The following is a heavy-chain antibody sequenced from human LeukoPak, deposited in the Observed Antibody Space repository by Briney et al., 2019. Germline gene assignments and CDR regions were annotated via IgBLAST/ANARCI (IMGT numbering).Heavy chain of an antibody. Sequence: GASVKVSCKASGGTFSSYAISWVRQAPGQGLEWMGGIIPIFGTANYAQKFQGRVTITADESTSTAYVELSSLRSEDTAVYYCARDPTDDSSGYLEDIWGQGTMVTVSS. CDR1: GGTFSSYA. V-gene: IGHV1-69*13. J-gene: IGHJ3*02. CDR2: IIPIFGTA. CDR3: ARDPTDDSSGYLEDI. D-gene: IGHD3-22*01.